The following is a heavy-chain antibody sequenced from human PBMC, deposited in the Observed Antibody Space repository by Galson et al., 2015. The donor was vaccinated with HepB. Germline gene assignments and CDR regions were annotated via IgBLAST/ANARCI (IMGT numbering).Heavy chain of an antibody. D-gene: IGHD3-10*01. V-gene: IGHV3-48*04. J-gene: IGHJ1*01. Sequence: SLRLSCAAPGFTFSSQSMHWARQAPGKGLEWISYISSSSSNIEYADSVKGRFIVSRDNARMSVFLQMNSLRGEDTAVYYCARGGPWFGERTEYFQNWGRGTLVTVSS. CDR3: ARGGPWFGERTEYFQN. CDR1: GFTFSSQS. CDR2: ISSSSSNI.